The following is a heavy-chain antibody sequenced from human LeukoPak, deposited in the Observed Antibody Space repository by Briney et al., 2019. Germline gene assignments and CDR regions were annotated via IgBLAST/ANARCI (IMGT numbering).Heavy chain of an antibody. CDR1: GYTFTGYY. D-gene: IGHD2-2*01. CDR3: AREQHLDIVVVPAANQPLDY. V-gene: IGHV1-2*02. CDR2: INPNSGGT. Sequence: ASVKVSCKASGYTFTGYYMHWVRQAPGQGLEWMGWINPNSGGTNYAQKFQGRVTMTRDTSISTAYMELSRLRSDDTAVYYCAREQHLDIVVVPAANQPLDYWGQGTLVTVSS. J-gene: IGHJ4*02.